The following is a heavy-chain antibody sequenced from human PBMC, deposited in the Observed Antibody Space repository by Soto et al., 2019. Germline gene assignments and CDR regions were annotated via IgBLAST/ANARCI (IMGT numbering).Heavy chain of an antibody. CDR1: GFTFSSYG. CDR2: ISYDGSNK. D-gene: IGHD6-13*01. Sequence: GGSLRLSCAASGFTFSSYGMHWVRQAPGKGLEWVAVISYDGSNKYYADSVKGRFTISRDNSKNTLYLQMNSLRAEDTAVYYCAKDRTLYSSSWHDAFDIWGKGTMVTVSS. CDR3: AKDRTLYSSSWHDAFDI. V-gene: IGHV3-30*18. J-gene: IGHJ3*02.